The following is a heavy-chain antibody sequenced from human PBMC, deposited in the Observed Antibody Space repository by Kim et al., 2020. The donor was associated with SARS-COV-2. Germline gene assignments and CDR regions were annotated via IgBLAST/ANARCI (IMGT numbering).Heavy chain of an antibody. D-gene: IGHD1-20*01. V-gene: IGHV5-51*03. Sequence: GESLKISCKGSGYSFTSYWIGWVRQMPGKGLEWMGIIYPGDSDTRYSPSFQGQVTISADKSISTAYLQWSSLKASDTAMYYCAGGRYNWNEGYYYGMDVWGKGTTVTVSS. CDR3: AGGRYNWNEGYYYGMDV. CDR1: GYSFTSYW. J-gene: IGHJ6*04. CDR2: IYPGDSDT.